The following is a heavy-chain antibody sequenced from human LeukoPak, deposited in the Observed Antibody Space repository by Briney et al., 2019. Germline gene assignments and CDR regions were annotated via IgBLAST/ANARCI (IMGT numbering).Heavy chain of an antibody. CDR2: INHSGST. J-gene: IGHJ3*02. V-gene: IGHV4-34*01. D-gene: IGHD6-13*01. Sequence: LSETLSLTCAVYGGSFSGYYWSWLRQPPGKGLEWIGEINHSGSTNYNPSLKSRVTISVDTSKNQFSLKLSSVTAADTAVYYCARLIPLYSRPAAFDIWGQGTMVTVSS. CDR3: ARLIPLYSRPAAFDI. CDR1: GGSFSGYY.